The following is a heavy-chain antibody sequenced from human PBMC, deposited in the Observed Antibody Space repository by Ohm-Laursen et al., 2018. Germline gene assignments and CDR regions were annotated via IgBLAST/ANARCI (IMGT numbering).Heavy chain of an antibody. Sequence: SLRLSCAASGFTFSTSIMHWVRQAPGKGLEWVSSISRSSSHIYYADSVKGRFTISRDNAKKSLYLQMNSLRAEDTAVYYCAHAPASDYWLGQGRDWGQGTLVTVSS. CDR2: ISRSSSHI. CDR1: GFTFSTSI. J-gene: IGHJ4*02. V-gene: IGHV3-21*04. D-gene: IGHD3-9*01. CDR3: AHAPASDYWLGQGRD.